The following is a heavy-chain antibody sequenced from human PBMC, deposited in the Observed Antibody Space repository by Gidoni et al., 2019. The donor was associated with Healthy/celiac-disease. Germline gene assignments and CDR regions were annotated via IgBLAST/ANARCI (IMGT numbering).Heavy chain of an antibody. Sequence: QVQLVQSGAEVKKPGASVKVSCKASGYTFTSYAMHWVRQAPGQRLEWMGWINAGNGNTKYSQKFQGRVTITRDTSASTAYMELSSLRSEDTAVYYCARERKLLAVEGRGYWFDPWGQGTLVTVSS. D-gene: IGHD6-19*01. CDR1: GYTFTSYA. CDR2: INAGNGNT. CDR3: ARERKLLAVEGRGYWFDP. V-gene: IGHV1-3*01. J-gene: IGHJ5*02.